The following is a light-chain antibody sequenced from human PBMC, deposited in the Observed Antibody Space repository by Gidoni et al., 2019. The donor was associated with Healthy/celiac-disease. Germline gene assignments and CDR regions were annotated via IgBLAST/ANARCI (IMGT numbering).Light chain of an antibody. V-gene: IGKV1-39*01. Sequence: RVTITCRASQSINDYLSWYQQKPGKAPQLLIYAASSLQSGVPSRFSGSGSGTDFTLTISSLQPEDFATYYCQQSYSTPLWTFGQGTKVEIK. CDR2: AAS. CDR1: QSINDY. J-gene: IGKJ1*01. CDR3: QQSYSTPLWT.